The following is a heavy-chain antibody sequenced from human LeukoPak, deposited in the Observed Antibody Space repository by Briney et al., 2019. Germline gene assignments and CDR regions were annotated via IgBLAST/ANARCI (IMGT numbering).Heavy chain of an antibody. Sequence: ASVKVSCKASGYTFVDHYMHWVRQAPGQGLEWMGRVTPTSGGTNYAQKFQGRVTMTRDTSISTAYMELSRLRSDDTAVYYCARVYYYYDSSGILTLYFDYWGQGTLVTVSS. CDR2: VTPTSGGT. D-gene: IGHD3-22*01. V-gene: IGHV1-2*06. CDR3: ARVYYYYDSSGILTLYFDY. J-gene: IGHJ4*02. CDR1: GYTFVDHY.